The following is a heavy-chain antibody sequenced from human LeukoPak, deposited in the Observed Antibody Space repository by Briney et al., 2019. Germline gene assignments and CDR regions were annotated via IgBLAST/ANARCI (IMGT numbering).Heavy chain of an antibody. Sequence: ASVKVSCKASGYTFTNHDINWVRQASGQGLEWMGWMNPKSGNTGYLQKFQGRVTMTRDTSMSTAFMELSSLTSEDTAVYYCARGVNSQGTAMVLFDSWGQGSLVTVSS. D-gene: IGHD5-18*01. CDR3: ARGVNSQGTAMVLFDS. CDR2: MNPKSGNT. CDR1: GYTFTNHD. V-gene: IGHV1-8*01. J-gene: IGHJ4*02.